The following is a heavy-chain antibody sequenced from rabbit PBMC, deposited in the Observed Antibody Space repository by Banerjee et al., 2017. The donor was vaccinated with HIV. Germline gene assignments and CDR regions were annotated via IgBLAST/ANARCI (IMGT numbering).Heavy chain of an antibody. Sequence: QEQLVESGGGLVQPEGSLTLTCKASGSDISSNAMCWVRQAPGKGLEWIACINTSSGSTVYATWAKGRFTISRTSSTTVALQMTSLTAADTATYFCAREFGYAGYAYGDFNLWGPGTLVTVS. J-gene: IGHJ4*01. CDR1: GSDISSNA. CDR3: AREFGYAGYAYGDFNL. D-gene: IGHD6-1*01. CDR2: INTSSGST. V-gene: IGHV1S45*01.